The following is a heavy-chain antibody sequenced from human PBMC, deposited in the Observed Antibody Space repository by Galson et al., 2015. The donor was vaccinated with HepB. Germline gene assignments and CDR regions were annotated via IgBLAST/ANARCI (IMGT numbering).Heavy chain of an antibody. V-gene: IGHV1-18*01. CDR1: GYTFTSYG. J-gene: IGHJ4*02. Sequence: SVKVSCKASGYTFTSYGISWVRQAPGQGLEWMGWISAYNGNTNYAQKLQGRVTMTTDTSTSTAYMELRSLRSDDTAVYYYARVGKSIAVAGTVGVRDNYYFDYWGQGTLVTVSS. CDR3: ARVGKSIAVAGTVGVRDNYYFDY. D-gene: IGHD6-19*01. CDR2: ISAYNGNT.